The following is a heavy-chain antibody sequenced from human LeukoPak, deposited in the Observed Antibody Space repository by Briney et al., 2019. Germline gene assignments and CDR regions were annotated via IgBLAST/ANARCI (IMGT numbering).Heavy chain of an antibody. V-gene: IGHV4-39*01. CDR3: ASSLGGFGN. J-gene: IGHJ4*01. CDR2: IYYTGST. Sequence: SETLSLICSVSGGSMSGSGYYWAWIRQPPGKGLEWIGSIYYTGSTHYNSSLMSRVTMSVDTSKNQFSLKLSSVTAADTAVYYCASSLGGFGNWGHGTLVTVSS. CDR1: GGSMSGSGYY. D-gene: IGHD3-16*01.